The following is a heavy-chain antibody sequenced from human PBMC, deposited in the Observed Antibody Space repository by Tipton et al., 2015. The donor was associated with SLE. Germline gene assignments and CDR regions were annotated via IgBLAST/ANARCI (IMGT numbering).Heavy chain of an antibody. CDR2: INPDGSET. CDR3: ARDGVAVPGPYFEF. CDR1: RFNFSTSW. Sequence: SLRLSCAASRFNFSTSWMSWVRQAPGKGLDWVANINPDGSETYSIDFVKGRFTISRDNAKNSLYLQMNSLRAEDTAVYYCARDGVAVPGPYFEFWGRGTLVTVSS. J-gene: IGHJ4*02. V-gene: IGHV3-7*03. D-gene: IGHD6-19*01.